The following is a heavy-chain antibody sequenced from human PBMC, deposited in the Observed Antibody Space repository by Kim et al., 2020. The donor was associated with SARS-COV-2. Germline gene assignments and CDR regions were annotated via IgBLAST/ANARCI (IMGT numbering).Heavy chain of an antibody. Sequence: SVKVSCKASGGTFSSYAISWVRQAPGQGLEWMGGIIPIFGTANYAQKFQGRVTITADESTSTAYMELSSLRSEDTAVYYCARAERGVYYDSSGSHFDYWGQGTLVTVSS. CDR2: IIPIFGTA. D-gene: IGHD3-22*01. J-gene: IGHJ4*02. CDR1: GGTFSSYA. V-gene: IGHV1-69*13. CDR3: ARAERGVYYDSSGSHFDY.